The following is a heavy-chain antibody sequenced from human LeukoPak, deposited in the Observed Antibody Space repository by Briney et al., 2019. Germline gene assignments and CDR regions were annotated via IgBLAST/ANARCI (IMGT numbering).Heavy chain of an antibody. CDR3: AISLLWFGESSLGDY. CDR1: GYTLTELS. D-gene: IGHD3-10*01. Sequence: ASVKVSCKVSGYTLTELSMHWVRQAPGKGLEWMGWISAYNGNTNYAQKLQGRVTMTTDTSTSTAYMELRSLRSDDTAVYYCAISLLWFGESSLGDYWGQGTLVTVSS. V-gene: IGHV1-18*01. J-gene: IGHJ4*02. CDR2: ISAYNGNT.